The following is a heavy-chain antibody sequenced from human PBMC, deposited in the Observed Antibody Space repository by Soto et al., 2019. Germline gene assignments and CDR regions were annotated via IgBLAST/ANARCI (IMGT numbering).Heavy chain of an antibody. CDR2: MYYSGST. J-gene: IGHJ6*02. D-gene: IGHD2-21*01. CDR1: GGSISDDTYY. Sequence: QLQLQESGPGLVKPSETLSLTCTVSGGSISDDTYYWGWIRQPPGKGLEWIGSMYYSGSTNYNPSLKSRVTISVDTSKNQFSLKLSSVTAADTAVYYCARHGSIVKDYYYYGMDVWGQGTTVTVSS. CDR3: ARHGSIVKDYYYYGMDV. V-gene: IGHV4-39*01.